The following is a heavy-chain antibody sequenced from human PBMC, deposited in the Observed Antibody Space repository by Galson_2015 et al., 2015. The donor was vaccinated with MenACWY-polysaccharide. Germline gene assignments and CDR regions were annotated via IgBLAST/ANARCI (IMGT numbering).Heavy chain of an antibody. J-gene: IGHJ4*02. CDR1: GFTFSSYA. CDR3: AKAFPVQKATVLSDC. CDR2: ISGSGADT. D-gene: IGHD5-24*01. V-gene: IGHV3-23*01. Sequence: LRLSCAISGFTFSSYAMNWVRQVPGKGLEWVSCISGSGADTYYADSVKGRFTISRDNSKNTLYLQMNSLRAEDTAVYYCAKAFPVQKATVLSDCWGQGTLVTVSP.